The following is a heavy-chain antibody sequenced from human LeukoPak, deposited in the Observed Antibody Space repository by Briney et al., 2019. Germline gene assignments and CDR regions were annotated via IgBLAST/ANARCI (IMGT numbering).Heavy chain of an antibody. CDR2: FDPEDGET. V-gene: IGHV1-24*01. CDR1: GYTLTELS. D-gene: IGHD5-12*01. CDR3: ATASYSGYDKPFDY. J-gene: IGHJ4*02. Sequence: ASVKVSCKVSGYTLTELSMHWVRQAPGKGLEWMGGFDPEDGETIYAQKFQGRVTMTEDTSTDTAYMELSSLRSGDTAVYCCATASYSGYDKPFDYWGQGTLVTVSS.